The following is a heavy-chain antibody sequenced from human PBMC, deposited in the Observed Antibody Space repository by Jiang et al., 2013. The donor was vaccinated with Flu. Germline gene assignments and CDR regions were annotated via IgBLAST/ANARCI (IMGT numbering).Heavy chain of an antibody. V-gene: IGHV3-7*03. CDR3: ASIQLWSGIDY. CDR2: IKQDGSXK. CDR1: GFTFSSYW. D-gene: IGHD5-18*01. Sequence: SCAASGFTFSSYWMSWVRQAPGKGLEWVANIKQDGSXKYYVDSVKGRFTISRDNAKNSLYLQMNSLRAEDTAVYYCASIQLWSGIDYWGQGTLVTVSS. J-gene: IGHJ4*02.